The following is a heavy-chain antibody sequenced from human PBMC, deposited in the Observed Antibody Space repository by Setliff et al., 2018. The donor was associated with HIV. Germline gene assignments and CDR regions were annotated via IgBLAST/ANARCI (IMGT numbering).Heavy chain of an antibody. V-gene: IGHV4-38-2*01. CDR3: ARSKSTDYDYYDSTGGRLGAFDI. Sequence: SETLSLTCAVSDYSVLNDNYWGWIRQSPGKGLEWIGNIHHSGSTYYNPSLKSRVSISVDKSKNHLSLDLTSVTAADSAVYYCARSKSTDYDYYDSTGGRLGAFDIWGQGTMVTVSS. CDR2: IHHSGST. CDR1: DYSVLNDNY. D-gene: IGHD3-22*01. J-gene: IGHJ3*02.